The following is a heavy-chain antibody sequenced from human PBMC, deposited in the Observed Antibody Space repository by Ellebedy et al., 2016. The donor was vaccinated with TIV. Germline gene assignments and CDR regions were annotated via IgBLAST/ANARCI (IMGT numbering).Heavy chain of an antibody. D-gene: IGHD6-19*01. CDR1: GASITDTTFF. CDR2: MYSSGST. Sequence: MPGGSLRLSCTVSGASITDTTFFWAWLRQPPGKGLEWIGSMYSSGSTYNNPSLKSRPTISLDRSTNQLFLDLRSVTAADTALYYCVRHTSRGRTGWKGIDPWGQGTLVTVSS. V-gene: IGHV4-39*01. J-gene: IGHJ5*02. CDR3: VRHTSRGRTGWKGIDP.